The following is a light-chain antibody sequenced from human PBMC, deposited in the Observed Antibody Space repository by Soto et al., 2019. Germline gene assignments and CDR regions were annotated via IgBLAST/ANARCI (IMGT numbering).Light chain of an antibody. J-gene: IGKJ1*01. CDR2: DAS. CDR1: QTISSW. CDR3: QQYETFSGT. V-gene: IGKV1-5*01. Sequence: DIQMTQSPSTLSGSVGDRFTITCRASQTISSWLAWYQQKPGKAPKLLIYDASALPRGVPSGFSGSGSGTKFTLTIASLQPDDFATYYCQQYETFSGTFGPGTKVDIK.